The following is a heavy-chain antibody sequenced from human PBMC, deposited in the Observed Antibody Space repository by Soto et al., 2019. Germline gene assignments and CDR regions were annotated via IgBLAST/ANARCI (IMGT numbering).Heavy chain of an antibody. CDR3: AREVSSDANSHARGWFDA. CDR1: GFTFSPYW. Sequence: EVQLVESGGGLVQPGGSLRLSCAASGFTFSPYWMHWVSQAPGMGLVWVSRINHDGSDTIYADSGRCRFTISRDNAKNTVFLQMYSLTVEDTAVYYGAREVSSDANSHARGWFDARGQGTLVTVSS. D-gene: IGHD3-22*01. J-gene: IGHJ5*02. V-gene: IGHV3-74*01. CDR2: INHDGSDT.